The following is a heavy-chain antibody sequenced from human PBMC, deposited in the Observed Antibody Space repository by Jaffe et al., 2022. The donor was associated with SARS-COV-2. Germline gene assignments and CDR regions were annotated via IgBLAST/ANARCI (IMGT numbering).Heavy chain of an antibody. J-gene: IGHJ6*02. CDR1: GFTFSSYG. V-gene: IGHV3-33*01. D-gene: IGHD6-13*01. CDR3: AGSSWLTFYYYGMDV. Sequence: QVQLVESGGGVVQPGRSLRLSCAASGFTFSSYGMHWVRQAPGKGLEWVAVIWYDGSNKYYADSVKGRFTISRDNSKNTLYLQMNSLRAEDTAVYYCAGSSWLTFYYYGMDVWGQGTTVTVSS. CDR2: IWYDGSNK.